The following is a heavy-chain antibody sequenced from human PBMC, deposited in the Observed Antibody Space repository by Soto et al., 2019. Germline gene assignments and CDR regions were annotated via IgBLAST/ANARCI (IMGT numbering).Heavy chain of an antibody. V-gene: IGHV1-69*04. CDR2: IIPILGIA. CDR1: GGTFSSYT. CDR3: ARDAFHQLPPQGWWFDL. Sequence: GAPVKVSCKGSGGTFSSYTISWVRQAHGQGLEWMGRIIPILGIAIYAQKFQGRVTITADKSTSTAYMELSSLRSEDTAVYYCARDAFHQLPPQGWWFDLWGQGTLVTVSS. D-gene: IGHD2-2*01. J-gene: IGHJ5*02.